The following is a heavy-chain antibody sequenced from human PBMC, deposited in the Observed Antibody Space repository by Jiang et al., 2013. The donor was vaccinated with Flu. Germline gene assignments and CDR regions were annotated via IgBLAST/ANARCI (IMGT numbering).Heavy chain of an antibody. V-gene: IGHV4-59*01. D-gene: IGHD5-18*01. CDR1: GGSISSYY. CDR2: IYYSGST. J-gene: IGHJ6*04. CDR3: ASCGYSYGTHLRDYYDEELSPNYYYYGMDV. Sequence: GSGLVKPSETLSLTCTVSGGSISSYYWSWIRQPPGKGLEWIGYIYYSGSTNYNPSLKSRVTISVDTSKNQFSLKLSSVTAADTAVYYCASCGYSYGTHLRDYYDEELSPNYYYYGMDVWGKGTTVTVSS.